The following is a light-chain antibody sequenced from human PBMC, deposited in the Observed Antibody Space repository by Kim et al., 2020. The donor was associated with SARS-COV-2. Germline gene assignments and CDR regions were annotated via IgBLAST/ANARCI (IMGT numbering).Light chain of an antibody. CDR2: GAS. CDR3: QHYNNYPFT. CDR1: QGISGT. J-gene: IGKJ5*01. Sequence: ASVGDRVTITGRASQGISGTLAWYQQKEGKPPKFLVYGASNLESGVPSRFKGSASGTDFTLTISSLQPEDIATYYCQHYNNYPFTFGQGTRLEIK. V-gene: IGKV1D-13*01.